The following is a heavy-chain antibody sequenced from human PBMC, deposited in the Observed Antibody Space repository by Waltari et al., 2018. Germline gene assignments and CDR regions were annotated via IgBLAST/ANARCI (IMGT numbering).Heavy chain of an antibody. J-gene: IGHJ4*02. V-gene: IGHV3-30*01. CDR3: AREGYNWNYGDY. CDR2: ISYDGSNK. D-gene: IGHD1-7*01. Sequence: QVQLVESGGGVVQPGTPLGLSCDASGFTLSSYAMHWVRQAPGKGLEWVAVISYDGSNKYYADSGKGRFTISRDNSKNTLYLQMNSLRAEDTAVYYCAREGYNWNYGDYWGQGTLVTVSS. CDR1: GFTLSSYA.